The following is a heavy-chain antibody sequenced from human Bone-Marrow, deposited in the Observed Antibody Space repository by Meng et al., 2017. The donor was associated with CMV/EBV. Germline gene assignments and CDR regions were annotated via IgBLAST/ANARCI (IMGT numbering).Heavy chain of an antibody. CDR2: IRHDASNY. J-gene: IGHJ4*02. V-gene: IGHV3-30*02. Sequence: GESLKISCAASGFIFSNFGMHWVRQAPGKGLEWVAFIRHDASNYYYADSVKGRFTISRDNSRNTLYLQMKSLRSEDTAVYYCARDHWTGSQQLVGLFDYWGQGTLVTVSS. CDR1: GFIFSNFG. CDR3: ARDHWTGSQQLVGLFDY. D-gene: IGHD6-6*01.